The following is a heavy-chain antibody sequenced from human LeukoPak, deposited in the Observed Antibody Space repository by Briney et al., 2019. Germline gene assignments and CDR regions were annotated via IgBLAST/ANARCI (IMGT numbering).Heavy chain of an antibody. Sequence: SETLSLTCTVSDGSISSYYWSWIRQPPGKGLEWIGYIYYSGSTNYNPSLKSRVTISVDTSKNQFSLKLSSVTAADTAVYCCARGGWALPLYSLDVWGQGTTVTVSS. CDR2: IYYSGST. V-gene: IGHV4-59*01. D-gene: IGHD5-12*01. J-gene: IGHJ6*02. CDR1: DGSISSYY. CDR3: ARGGWALPLYSLDV.